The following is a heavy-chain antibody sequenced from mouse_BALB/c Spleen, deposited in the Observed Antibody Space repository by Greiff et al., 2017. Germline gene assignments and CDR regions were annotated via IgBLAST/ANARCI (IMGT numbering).Heavy chain of an antibody. CDR3: AREADRVFYYFDY. J-gene: IGHJ2*01. CDR2: IWAGGST. D-gene: IGHD2-14*01. CDR1: GFSLTSYG. V-gene: IGHV2-9*02. Sequence: VKLVESGPGLVAPSQSLSITCTVSGFSLTSYGVHWVRQPPGKGLEWLGVIWAGGSTNYNSALMSRLSISKDNSKSQVFLKMNSLQTDDTAMYYCAREADRVFYYFDYWGQGTTLTVSS.